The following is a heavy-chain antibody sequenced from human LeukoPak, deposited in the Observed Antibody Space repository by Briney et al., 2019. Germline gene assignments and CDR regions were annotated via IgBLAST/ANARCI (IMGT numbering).Heavy chain of an antibody. D-gene: IGHD5-12*01. V-gene: IGHV3-48*01. CDR2: ISSTGSTI. CDR3: ARSRATYAFDL. J-gene: IGHJ3*01. CDR1: GFISSGYS. Sequence: GGSLRLSCTAYGFISSGYSMDWVRQAPGKGLEWVSYISSTGSTIYYADSVKGQFTIFRDNAMNSLYLQTNSLRPDNTAVYYRARSRATYAFDLWGQGTVVTVSS.